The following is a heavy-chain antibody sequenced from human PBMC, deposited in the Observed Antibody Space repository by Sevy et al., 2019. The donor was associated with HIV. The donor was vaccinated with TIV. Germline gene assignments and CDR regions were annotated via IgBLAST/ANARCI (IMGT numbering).Heavy chain of an antibody. V-gene: IGHV4-4*07. J-gene: IGHJ4*02. CDR1: SASFSAYY. D-gene: IGHD1-20*01. Sequence: SETLSLTCTVSSASFSAYYWSWIRQPAGKGLEWIGRDSTSGSTNYNPSLKSRVTMSLDTSKNHFSLKLSSVTAADTAVYYCARVGFNWNDVDYWGQGTLVTVSS. CDR2: DSTSGST. CDR3: ARVGFNWNDVDY.